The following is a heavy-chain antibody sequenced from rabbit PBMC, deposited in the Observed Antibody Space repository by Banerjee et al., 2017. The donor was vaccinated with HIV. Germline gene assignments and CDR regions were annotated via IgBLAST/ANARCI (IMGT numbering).Heavy chain of an antibody. CDR3: ARDLAGVIGWNFDL. D-gene: IGHD4-1*01. V-gene: IGHV1S40*01. CDR1: GFDFRRYY. CDR2: IYAGEAST. J-gene: IGHJ4*01. Sequence: LTLSCKASGFDFRRYYMSWVRQAPGKGLEWIGAIYAGEASTDYANWAKGRFTISKTSSTTVTLQMTSLTAADTATYFCARDLAGVIGWNFDLWGPGTLVTVS.